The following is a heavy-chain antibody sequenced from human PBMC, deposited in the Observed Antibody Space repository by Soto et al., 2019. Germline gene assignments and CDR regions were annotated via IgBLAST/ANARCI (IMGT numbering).Heavy chain of an antibody. D-gene: IGHD2-2*01. CDR3: VRGYCRSTSCQQSFDY. Sequence: SETLSLTCAVYGGSFSGYYWSWIRQPPGKGLEWTGEINHSGSTNYNPSLKSRVTISVDTSKNQFSLKLSSVTAADTAVYYCVRGYCRSTSCQQSFDYWGQGTLVTVSS. J-gene: IGHJ4*02. CDR2: INHSGST. V-gene: IGHV4-34*01. CDR1: GGSFSGYY.